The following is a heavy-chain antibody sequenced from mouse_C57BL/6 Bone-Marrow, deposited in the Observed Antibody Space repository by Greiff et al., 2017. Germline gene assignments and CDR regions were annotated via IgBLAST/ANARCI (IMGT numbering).Heavy chain of an antibody. D-gene: IGHD1-1*01. CDR2: IYPGDGDT. CDR3: ATYYYGSSYGY. J-gene: IGHJ2*01. CDR1: GYAFSSSW. Sequence: QVQLQQSGPELVKPGASVKISCKASGYAFSSSWMNWVKQRPGKGLEWIGRIYPGDGDTNYNGKFKGKATLTVDKSSSTAYMQLSSLTSEDSAVYFCATYYYGSSYGYWGQGTTLTVSS. V-gene: IGHV1-82*01.